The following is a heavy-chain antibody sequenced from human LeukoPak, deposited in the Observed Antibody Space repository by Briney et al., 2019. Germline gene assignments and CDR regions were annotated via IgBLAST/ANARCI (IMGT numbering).Heavy chain of an antibody. CDR2: ISAYNGNT. V-gene: IGHV1-18*01. D-gene: IGHD3-22*01. J-gene: IGHJ4*02. Sequence: ASVKVSCKASGYTFTSYGICWVRQAPGQGLEWMGWISAYNGNTNYAQKLQGRVTMTTDTSTSTAYMELRSLRSDDTAVYYCARALYYDSSGYYVHYFDYWGQGTLVTVSS. CDR1: GYTFTSYG. CDR3: ARALYYDSSGYYVHYFDY.